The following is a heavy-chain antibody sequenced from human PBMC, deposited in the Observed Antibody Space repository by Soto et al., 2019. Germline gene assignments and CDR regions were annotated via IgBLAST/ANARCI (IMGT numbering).Heavy chain of an antibody. CDR2: ISGNGGNT. V-gene: IGHV3-23*01. J-gene: IGHJ4*02. Sequence: PGGSLRLSCSASGFTFSSYAMTWVRQAPGKGLEWVSFISGNGGNTYYAESVKGRFTISRDNSKSTLYLQMNTLRAEDTAFYYCFINILQYYYGSDYWCQGILVSVS. D-gene: IGHD3-10*01. CDR1: GFTFSSYA. CDR3: FINILQYYYGSDY.